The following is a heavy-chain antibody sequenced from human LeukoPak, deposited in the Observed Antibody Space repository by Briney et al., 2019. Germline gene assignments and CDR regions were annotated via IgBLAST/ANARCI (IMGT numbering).Heavy chain of an antibody. D-gene: IGHD3-22*01. V-gene: IGHV3-23*01. J-gene: IGHJ4*02. Sequence: PGGSLRLSCAASGFTFGTYAMSWVRQAPGRGLEWVSGISGSGGSTYYADSVKGRFTIRRDNSRNTLYLQMNSLRAEDTALYYCAKVTYYFDAGGYYCDYCGQRALFSASS. CDR3: AKVTYYFDAGGYYCDY. CDR2: ISGSGGST. CDR1: GFTFGTYA.